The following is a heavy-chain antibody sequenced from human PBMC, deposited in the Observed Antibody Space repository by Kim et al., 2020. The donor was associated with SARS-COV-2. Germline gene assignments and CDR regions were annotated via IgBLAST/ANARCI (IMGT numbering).Heavy chain of an antibody. J-gene: IGHJ6*02. D-gene: IGHD2-2*01. CDR3: AKGMGYCSSTSCYRYYYYGMDV. CDR2: ISWNSGSI. V-gene: IGHV3-9*01. CDR1: GFTFGDYA. Sequence: SLRLSCAASGFTFGDYAMHWVRQAPGKGLEWVSGISWNSGSIGYADSVKGRFTISRDNAKNSLYLQMNSLRAEDTALYYCAKGMGYCSSTSCYRYYYYGMDVWGQGTTVTVSS.